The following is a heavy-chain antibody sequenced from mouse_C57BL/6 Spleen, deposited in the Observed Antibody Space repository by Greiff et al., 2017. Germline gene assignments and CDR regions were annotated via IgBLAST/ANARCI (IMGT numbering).Heavy chain of an antibody. J-gene: IGHJ3*01. D-gene: IGHD2-3*01. Sequence: ESGPGLVKPSQSLSLTCSVTGYSITSGYYWNWIRQSPGNKLEWMGYISYDGSNNYNPYLKNRISITRDTSKNQFVLKLNSVTTEDTAAYYCAMSGDGFSFAYWGHGTLVTVSA. CDR2: ISYDGSN. V-gene: IGHV3-6*01. CDR3: AMSGDGFSFAY. CDR1: GYSITSGYY.